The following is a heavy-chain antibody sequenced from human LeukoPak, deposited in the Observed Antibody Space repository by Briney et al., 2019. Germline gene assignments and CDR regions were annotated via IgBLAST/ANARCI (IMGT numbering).Heavy chain of an antibody. CDR2: IIPIFGTA. J-gene: IGHJ4*02. CDR1: GGTFSNYA. D-gene: IGHD6-13*01. Sequence: ASVKVSCKASGGTFSNYAISWVRQAPGQGLEWMGGIIPIFGTANYAQKFQGRVTITADKSTSTAYMELSSLRSEDTAVYYCARGAIAAAGSFDYWGQGTLVTVSS. V-gene: IGHV1-69*06. CDR3: ARGAIAAAGSFDY.